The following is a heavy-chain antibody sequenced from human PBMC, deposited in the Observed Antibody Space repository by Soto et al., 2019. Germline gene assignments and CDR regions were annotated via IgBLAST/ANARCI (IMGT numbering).Heavy chain of an antibody. CDR2: ISAYNGDT. D-gene: IGHD2-2*01. Sequence: ASVKVSCKASGYTFTNYGISWVRQAPGQGLECMGWISAYNGDTNYAQNLQGRVTMTTDTSTSTAYMELRSLRSDDTAVYYCARDLCNSTSCKLDSWGQGTLVTVS. CDR3: ARDLCNSTSCKLDS. CDR1: GYTFTNYG. V-gene: IGHV1-18*04. J-gene: IGHJ4*02.